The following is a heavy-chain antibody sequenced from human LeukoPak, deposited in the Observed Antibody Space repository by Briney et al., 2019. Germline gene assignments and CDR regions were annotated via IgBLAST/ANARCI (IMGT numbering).Heavy chain of an antibody. V-gene: IGHV4-61*01. Sequence: SETLSLTCTVSGGSVSSGSYYWSWIRQPPGKGLEWIGYIYYSGSTNYNPSLKSRVTISVDTSKNQFSLKLSSVTAADTAVYYCARDRGGSNYWGQGTLVTVSS. D-gene: IGHD6-19*01. CDR2: IYYSGST. J-gene: IGHJ4*02. CDR1: GGSVSSGSYY. CDR3: ARDRGGSNY.